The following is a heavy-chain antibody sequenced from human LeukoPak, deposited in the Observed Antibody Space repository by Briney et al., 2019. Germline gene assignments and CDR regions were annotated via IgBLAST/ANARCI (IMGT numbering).Heavy chain of an antibody. J-gene: IGHJ5*02. CDR3: ARFRIAAAGTVIWFDP. V-gene: IGHV4-39*01. CDR2: IYYSGST. D-gene: IGHD6-13*01. Sequence: SETLSLTCTVSGGSISSSSYYWGWIRQPPGKGLEWIGSIYYSGSTYYNPSLKSRVTISVDTSKNQFSLKLSSVTAADTAVYYCARFRIAAAGTVIWFDPWGQGTLVTVFS. CDR1: GGSISSSSYY.